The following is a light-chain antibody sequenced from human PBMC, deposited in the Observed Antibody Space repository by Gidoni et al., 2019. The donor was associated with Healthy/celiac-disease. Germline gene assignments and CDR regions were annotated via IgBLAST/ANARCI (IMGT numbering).Light chain of an antibody. Sequence: DIVMTRSPDSLDVSLGERATINCKSSQSVLYSSNNKNYVAWYQQKPGQPPKLLIYWASTRESGVPDRFSGSGSGTDFTLTISSLQAEDVAVYYCQQYYSTPPWTFGQGTKVEIK. V-gene: IGKV4-1*01. CDR3: QQYYSTPPWT. CDR2: WAS. J-gene: IGKJ1*01. CDR1: QSVLYSSNNKNY.